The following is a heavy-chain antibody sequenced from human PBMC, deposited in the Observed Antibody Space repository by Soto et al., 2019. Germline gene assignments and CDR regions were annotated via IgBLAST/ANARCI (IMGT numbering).Heavy chain of an antibody. CDR1: RFTFSYYA. CDR3: ARDTSGSYSCFDY. Sequence: GGSLRLSCAASRFTFSYYAMHWIRQAPGKGLEWVAVIWYDGSKKYYADSVKGRFTISRDNSKNTLYLQMNSLRAEDTAVYYCARDTSGSYSCFDYWGQGTLVTVSS. V-gene: IGHV3-33*08. CDR2: IWYDGSKK. J-gene: IGHJ4*02. D-gene: IGHD1-26*01.